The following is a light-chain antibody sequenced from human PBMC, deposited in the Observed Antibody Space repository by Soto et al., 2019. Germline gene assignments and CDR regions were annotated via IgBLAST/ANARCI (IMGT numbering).Light chain of an antibody. CDR3: QQSNNWPLT. CDR2: DAS. V-gene: IGKV3D-15*01. Sequence: EIVMTQSPATLSVSPGDRATLSCRASQSVDNDLAWYQQKPGQPPRLLIYDASTRATGIPARFSGSQSGTEFTLTISSLLSEDFAVYFCQQSNNWPLTFGGGTRVDIK. CDR1: QSVDND. J-gene: IGKJ4*01.